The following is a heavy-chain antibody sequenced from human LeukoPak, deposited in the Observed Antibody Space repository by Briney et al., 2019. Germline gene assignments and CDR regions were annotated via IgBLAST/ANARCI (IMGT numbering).Heavy chain of an antibody. D-gene: IGHD2/OR15-2a*01. CDR3: ARDKVYGEGGFDY. J-gene: IGHJ4*02. V-gene: IGHV1-69*01. CDR2: IIPIFGTA. Sequence: SVKVSCKASGGTFSSYAISWVRQAPGQGLEWMGGIIPIFGTANYAQKFQGRVTITADESTSTAYMELSSLRSEDTAVYYCARDKVYGEGGFDYWGQGTLVTVSS. CDR1: GGTFSSYA.